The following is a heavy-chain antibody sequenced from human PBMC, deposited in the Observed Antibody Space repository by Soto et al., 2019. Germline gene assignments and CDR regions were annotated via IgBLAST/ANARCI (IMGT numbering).Heavy chain of an antibody. J-gene: IGHJ4*02. CDR1: GYTLTELS. D-gene: IGHD3-10*01. CDR2: FDPEDGET. CDR3: ATDVSGSFYFDY. Sequence: ASVKVSCKVSGYTLTELSMHWVRQAPGKGLEWMGGFDPEDGETIYAQKFQGRVTMTEDTSTDTAYMELSSLRSEDTAVYYCATDVSGSFYFDYWGQGTLVTVS. V-gene: IGHV1-24*01.